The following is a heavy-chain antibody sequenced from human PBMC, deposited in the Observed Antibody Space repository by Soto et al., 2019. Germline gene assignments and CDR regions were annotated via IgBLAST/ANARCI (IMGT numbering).Heavy chain of an antibody. Sequence: PGGSLRLSCAASGFTFDDYAMHWVRQAPGKGLEWVSGISWNSGSIGYADSVKGRFTISRDNAKNSLYLQMNSLRAEDTALYYCAKIKSRVADYGDYVWGLNGYYIDYWGQGTLVTVSS. V-gene: IGHV3-9*01. CDR1: GFTFDDYA. CDR2: ISWNSGSI. CDR3: AKIKSRVADYGDYVWGLNGYYIDY. J-gene: IGHJ4*02. D-gene: IGHD4-17*01.